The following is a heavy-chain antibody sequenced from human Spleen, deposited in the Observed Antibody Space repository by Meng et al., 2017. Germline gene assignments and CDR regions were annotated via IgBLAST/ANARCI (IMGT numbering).Heavy chain of an antibody. Sequence: GGSLRLSCAASGFTFSSYAMSWVRQAPGKGLEWVSSISSSSSYIYYADSVKGRFTISRDNAKNSLYLQMNSLRAEDTAVYHCARGAKYSSGWYLDYWGQGTLVTVSS. CDR2: ISSSSSYI. CDR3: ARGAKYSSGWYLDY. J-gene: IGHJ4*02. V-gene: IGHV3-21*01. CDR1: GFTFSSYA. D-gene: IGHD6-19*01.